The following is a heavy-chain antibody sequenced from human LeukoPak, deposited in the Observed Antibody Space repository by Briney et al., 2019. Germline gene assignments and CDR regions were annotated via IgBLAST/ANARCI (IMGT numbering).Heavy chain of an antibody. CDR3: AREEGYCNGGSCYNWYYMDV. CDR1: GFTRSTYS. Sequence: PGGSLRLSCEASGFTRSTYSMHWVRQAPAKGLEGVSYVSSSNSIIYYSDSVKGRFTISRDNAKNSLYLQMNSLRVEDTAVYYCAREEGYCNGGSCYNWYYMDVWGKETTVTVSS. D-gene: IGHD2-15*01. J-gene: IGHJ6*03. CDR2: VSSSNSII. V-gene: IGHV3-48*01.